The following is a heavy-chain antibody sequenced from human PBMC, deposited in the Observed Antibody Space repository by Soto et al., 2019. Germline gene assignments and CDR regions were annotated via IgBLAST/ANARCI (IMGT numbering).Heavy chain of an antibody. Sequence: SETLSLTCTVSGGSISSYYWSWIRQPPGKGLEWIGYIYYSGRTNYNPFLKSRITISIDTSKNQFSLKLSSVTAADTAVYYCARGGDSPGWWFDPWGQGILVTVSS. CDR3: ARGGDSPGWWFDP. CDR1: GGSISSYY. V-gene: IGHV4-59*01. J-gene: IGHJ5*02. D-gene: IGHD3-22*01. CDR2: IYYSGRT.